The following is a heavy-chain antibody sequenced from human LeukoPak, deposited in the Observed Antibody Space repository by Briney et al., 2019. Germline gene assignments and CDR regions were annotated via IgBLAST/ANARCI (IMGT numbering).Heavy chain of an antibody. CDR3: ARLLGDCSGGSCYFFDY. D-gene: IGHD2-15*01. CDR1: GGSISSSNYY. Sequence: KPSETLSLTCTVSGGSISSSNYYWGWIRQPPGKGLEWIGNTYYSGSTYYNPSLKSRVAISVDTSKNQLSLKLSSVTAADTAVYYCARLLGDCSGGSCYFFDYWGQGTLVTVSS. J-gene: IGHJ4*02. V-gene: IGHV4-39*01. CDR2: TYYSGST.